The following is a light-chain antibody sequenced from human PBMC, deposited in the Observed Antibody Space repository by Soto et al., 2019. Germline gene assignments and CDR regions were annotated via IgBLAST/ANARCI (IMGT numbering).Light chain of an antibody. CDR3: QHYNSYSEA. J-gene: IGKJ1*01. Sequence: IPMTQAPSSLPASVGDRVTITCRASQTIGNYLNWYQQRPGKAPNLLISAASTLQSGGPSRFSGSGSGTEFTLTISSLQPDDFATYYCQHYNSYSEAFGQGTKV. CDR1: QTIGNY. CDR2: AAS. V-gene: IGKV1-5*01.